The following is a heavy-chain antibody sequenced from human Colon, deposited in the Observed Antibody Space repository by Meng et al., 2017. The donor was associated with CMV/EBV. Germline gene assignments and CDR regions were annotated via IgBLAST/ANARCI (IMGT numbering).Heavy chain of an antibody. CDR1: GFTFSDYT. J-gene: IGHJ6*02. Sequence: GGSLRLSCAASGFTFSDYTMNWVRQAPGKGLEWVSSISSSSSYIYYAESVKGRFTISRDNAKHSLYLQMNSLRTEDTAVYYCAREGYCSSAGCYAGYYYGLDVWGQGTLITVSS. CDR3: AREGYCSSAGCYAGYYYGLDV. CDR2: ISSSSSYI. V-gene: IGHV3-21*01. D-gene: IGHD2-2*01.